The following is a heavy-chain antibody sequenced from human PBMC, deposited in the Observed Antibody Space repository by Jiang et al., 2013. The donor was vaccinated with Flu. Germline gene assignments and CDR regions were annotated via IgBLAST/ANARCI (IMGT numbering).Heavy chain of an antibody. CDR1: GGSISSFGHY. Sequence: GSGLVKPSQTLSLTCTVSGGSISSFGHYWSWIRQHPGKGLEWIGCIFHSGNTYYNPSLKSLVSLSVDTSENQFSLKLDSVTAADTAVYYCASSRYCSGGRCAYGMDVWGQGTTVTGLL. V-gene: IGHV4-31*01. CDR3: ASSRYCSGGRCAYGMDV. D-gene: IGHD2-15*01. J-gene: IGHJ6*02. CDR2: IFHSGNT.